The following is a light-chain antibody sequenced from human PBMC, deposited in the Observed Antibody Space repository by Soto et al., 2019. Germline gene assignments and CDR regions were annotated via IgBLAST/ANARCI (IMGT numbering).Light chain of an antibody. V-gene: IGKV3-20*01. J-gene: IGKJ1*01. CDR2: ATS. Sequence: EIVLTQSPGTLSLSPGERATISCRATQSVSSSYLAWYQQKPGQAPRLLTYATSSRTTGIPDRFSGSGSRTDFTLTISRLEPEDFAVYYCQQYGYSSWAFGQGTKGDIK. CDR1: QSVSSSY. CDR3: QQYGYSSWA.